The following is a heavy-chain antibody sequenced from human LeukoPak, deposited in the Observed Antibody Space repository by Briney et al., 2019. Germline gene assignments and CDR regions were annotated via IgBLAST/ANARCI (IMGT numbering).Heavy chain of an antibody. Sequence: ASVKVSCMPSGYTFTSYDIYWVRQATGQRLEWMGWMNPNSGNTGYAQKFQGRVTMTRNTSISTAYMELSSLRSEDTAVYYCARGPISEDYYDSSGYTDYWGQGTLVTVSS. CDR2: MNPNSGNT. D-gene: IGHD3-22*01. CDR1: GYTFTSYD. CDR3: ARGPISEDYYDSSGYTDY. J-gene: IGHJ4*02. V-gene: IGHV1-8*01.